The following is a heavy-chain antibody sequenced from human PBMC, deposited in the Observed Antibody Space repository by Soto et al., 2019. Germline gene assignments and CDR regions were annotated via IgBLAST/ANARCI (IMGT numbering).Heavy chain of an antibody. Sequence: GASVKVCCKASGYTFTSYAMHWVRQAPGQRLEWMGWINAGNGNTKYSQKFQGRVTITRDTSASTAYMELSSLRSEDTAVYYCARGELPQWELQHFDYRGQRTLVTVSA. CDR3: ARGELPQWELQHFDY. CDR1: GYTFTSYA. D-gene: IGHD1-26*01. J-gene: IGHJ4*02. CDR2: INAGNGNT. V-gene: IGHV1-3*01.